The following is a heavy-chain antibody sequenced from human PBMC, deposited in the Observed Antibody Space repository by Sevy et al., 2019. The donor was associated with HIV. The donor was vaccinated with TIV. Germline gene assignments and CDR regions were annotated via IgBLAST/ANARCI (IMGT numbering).Heavy chain of an antibody. V-gene: IGHV4-34*01. CDR1: GGSFSGYY. CDR3: ARDSIMTTVFNWFDP. D-gene: IGHD4-17*01. J-gene: IGHJ5*02. Sequence: SETLSLTCAVYGGSFSGYYWSWIRQPPGKGLEWIGEINHSGSTNYNPSLKSRVTISVDTSKNQFSLKLSSVTAADTAAYYCARDSIMTTVFNWFDPWGQGTLVTVSS. CDR2: INHSGST.